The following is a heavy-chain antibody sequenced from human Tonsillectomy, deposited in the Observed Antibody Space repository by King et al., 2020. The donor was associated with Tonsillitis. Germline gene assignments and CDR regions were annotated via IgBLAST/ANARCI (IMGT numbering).Heavy chain of an antibody. CDR1: GGSISSGSYY. J-gene: IGHJ4*02. CDR2: IYISGTT. V-gene: IGHV4-61*02. Sequence: PLQESGPGLVEPSQTLSLTCTVSGGSISSGSYYWSWIRQPAGKGLEWIGRIYISGTTNYNPSLKSRVTMSVDTSKNQFSLKLSSVTAADTAVYYCARDRSGSGSYYSPFDYWGQGTLVTVSS. CDR3: ARDRSGSGSYYSPFDY. D-gene: IGHD3-10*01.